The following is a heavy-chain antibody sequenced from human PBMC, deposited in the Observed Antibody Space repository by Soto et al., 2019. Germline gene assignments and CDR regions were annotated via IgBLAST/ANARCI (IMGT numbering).Heavy chain of an antibody. D-gene: IGHD2-2*01. V-gene: IGHV3-23*01. Sequence: EVQLLESGGGLVQPGGSLRLSCAGSGFTFINYAMNWVRQAPGKGLEWVSSISGGGDATFFADSVRGRFTISRDNSENTVTLQMNSLGVDDTAVYYCARKILGSTSRPNYWYFELWGRGTLVTVSS. CDR1: GFTFINYA. J-gene: IGHJ2*01. CDR2: ISGGGDAT. CDR3: ARKILGSTSRPNYWYFEL.